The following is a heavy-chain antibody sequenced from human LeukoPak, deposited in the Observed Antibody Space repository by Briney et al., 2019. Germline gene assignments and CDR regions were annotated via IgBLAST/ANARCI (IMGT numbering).Heavy chain of an antibody. Sequence: GGSLRLSCAASGFTFSDYYMSWIRQAPGKGLEWVSYINISSSYTNYADSVKGRFTISRDNAKNSLNLQMNSLRAEDTAVYYCARDSGYSGYSDYWGQGTLVTVSS. CDR1: GFTFSDYY. CDR3: ARDSGYSGYSDY. CDR2: INISSSYT. D-gene: IGHD5-12*01. J-gene: IGHJ4*02. V-gene: IGHV3-11*05.